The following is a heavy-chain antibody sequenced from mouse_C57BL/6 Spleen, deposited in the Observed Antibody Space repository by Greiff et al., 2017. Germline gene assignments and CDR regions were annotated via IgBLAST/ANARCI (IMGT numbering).Heavy chain of an antibody. CDR3: ARGGDWVDY. V-gene: IGHV5-16*01. CDR1: GFTFSDYY. D-gene: IGHD4-1*01. CDR2: INYDGSST. J-gene: IGHJ2*01. Sequence: EVKLMESEGGLVQPGSSMKLSCTASGFTFSDYYMAWVRQVPEKGLEWVANINYDGSSTYYLDSLKSRFIISRDNAKNILYLQKSSLKSEDTATYYCARGGDWVDYWGQGTTLTVSS.